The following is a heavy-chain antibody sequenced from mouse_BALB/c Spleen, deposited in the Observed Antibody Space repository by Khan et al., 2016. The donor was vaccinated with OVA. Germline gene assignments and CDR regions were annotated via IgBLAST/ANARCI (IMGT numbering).Heavy chain of an antibody. D-gene: IGHD2-14*01. Sequence: QIQLVQSGAELARPGASVKMSCKASGYTFTSYTIHWIKKRPGQGLEWIGYINPSNGYTNYNQKFKDKATLTTDKSSTTAYLQLRSLTSDDSAVXNCVRDGAYHRNDGWFAYWGQGTLVTVSA. CDR3: VRDGAYHRNDGWFAY. CDR1: GYTFTSYT. V-gene: IGHV1-4*01. J-gene: IGHJ3*01. CDR2: INPSNGYT.